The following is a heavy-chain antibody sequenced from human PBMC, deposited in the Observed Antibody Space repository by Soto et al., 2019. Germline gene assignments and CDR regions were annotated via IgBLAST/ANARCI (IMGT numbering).Heavy chain of an antibody. CDR1: GFTFSSYA. CDR2: ISGGTSST. CDR3: AKERWAAAGTPTLDY. D-gene: IGHD6-13*01. J-gene: IGHJ4*02. V-gene: IGHV3-23*01. Sequence: EVQLLESGGGLVQPGGSLRLSCAASGFTFSSYAMSWVRQAPGKGLEWVSAISGGTSSTYYADSAKGRFTISSDNSKNTLYLQMNSLRAEDTAVYYCAKERWAAAGTPTLDYWGQGTLVTVSS.